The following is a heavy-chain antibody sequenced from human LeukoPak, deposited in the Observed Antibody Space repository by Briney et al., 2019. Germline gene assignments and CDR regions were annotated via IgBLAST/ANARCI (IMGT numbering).Heavy chain of an antibody. CDR2: IYENGGTT. Sequence: GGSLRLSCVGSGFTFRSHAMSWVRQAPEKGLEFVSGIYENGGTTYYADSVKGRFSISRDNSKNTLYLQMNSLRAEDTAVYYCAKDTVTTFDPWGQGTLVTVSS. CDR1: GFTFRSHA. D-gene: IGHD4-17*01. CDR3: AKDTVTTFDP. V-gene: IGHV3-23*01. J-gene: IGHJ5*02.